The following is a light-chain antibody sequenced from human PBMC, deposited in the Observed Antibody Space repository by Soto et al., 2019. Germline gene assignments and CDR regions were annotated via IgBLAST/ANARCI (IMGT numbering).Light chain of an antibody. Sequence: DIQMTQSPSTLSASVGDRVTITCRASQGVSRWLAWYQQKPGRAPNLLIYKASTVKSGVPSMFSGSGSGTEFTLTISSLQPDDFASYYCQHYNTYSEAFGQGTKVDIK. J-gene: IGKJ1*01. V-gene: IGKV1-5*03. CDR2: KAS. CDR3: QHYNTYSEA. CDR1: QGVSRW.